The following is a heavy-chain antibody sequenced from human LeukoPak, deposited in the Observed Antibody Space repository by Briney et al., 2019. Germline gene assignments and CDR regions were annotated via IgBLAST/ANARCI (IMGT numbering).Heavy chain of an antibody. CDR1: GGSISSYY. Sequence: SETLSLTCTVSGGSISSYYWSWIRQPPGKGLEWIGYIYYSGSTNYNPSLKSRVTISVDTSKNQFSLKLSSVTAADTAVYYCARAPPTMVRGVTPLLFDYWGQGTLVTVSS. V-gene: IGHV4-59*01. CDR2: IYYSGST. J-gene: IGHJ4*02. CDR3: ARAPPTMVRGVTPLLFDY. D-gene: IGHD3-10*01.